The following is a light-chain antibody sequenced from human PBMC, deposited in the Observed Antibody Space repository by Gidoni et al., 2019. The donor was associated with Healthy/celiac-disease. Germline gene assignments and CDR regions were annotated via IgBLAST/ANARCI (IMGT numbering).Light chain of an antibody. J-gene: IGKJ2*01. Sequence: IQMTQSPSSLSSSIGDRVTITCLASQGITSYFNWYQQKPGKAPKLLIYAASSLQSGVPSRFSGSGSGTDFTLTISSLQPEDFATYYCQQSYSTPYTFGQGTKLEIK. CDR1: QGITSY. CDR2: AAS. V-gene: IGKV1-39*01. CDR3: QQSYSTPYT.